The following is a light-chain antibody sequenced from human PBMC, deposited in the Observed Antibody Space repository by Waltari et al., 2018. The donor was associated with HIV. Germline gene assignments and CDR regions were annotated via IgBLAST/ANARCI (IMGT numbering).Light chain of an antibody. CDR3: QQTYRTPST. Sequence: DIQMTQSPSSLSASVGDRVTITCRASQSISSYLNWYQQKPGKAPKVLIYAASSLQSGVPSRFSGSGSGTDFTLTISSLQPEDFAAYYCQQTYRTPSTFGGGTKVEIK. CDR2: AAS. J-gene: IGKJ4*01. V-gene: IGKV1-39*01. CDR1: QSISSY.